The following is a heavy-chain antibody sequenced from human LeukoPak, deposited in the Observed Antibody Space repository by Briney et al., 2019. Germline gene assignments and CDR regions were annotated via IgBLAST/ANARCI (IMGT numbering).Heavy chain of an antibody. Sequence: PGGSLRLSCAASGFTFSSYGMHWVRQAPGKGLEWVAFIRYDGSNKYYADSVKGRFTISRDNSKNTLYLQTNSLRAEDTAVYYCASAYYDILTGPDYWAREPWSPSPQ. CDR1: GFTFSSYG. J-gene: IGHJ4*02. D-gene: IGHD3-9*01. CDR3: ASAYYDILTGPDY. V-gene: IGHV3-30*02. CDR2: IRYDGSNK.